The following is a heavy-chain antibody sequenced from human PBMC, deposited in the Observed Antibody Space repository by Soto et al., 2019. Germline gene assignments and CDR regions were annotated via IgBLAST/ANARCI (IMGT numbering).Heavy chain of an antibody. D-gene: IGHD6-13*01. CDR2: ISHDGSDK. V-gene: IGHV3-30*18. J-gene: IGHJ4*02. CDR1: WFTFRNYG. Sequence: LXLSFAASWFTFRNYGMHWVRQAPGKGLEWVAVISHDGSDKYYADSMKGRFIISRDNSENTLFLNMNSLKPEDTAVYYCAKENQHLVHDYWGQGTLVTVSS. CDR3: AKENQHLVHDY.